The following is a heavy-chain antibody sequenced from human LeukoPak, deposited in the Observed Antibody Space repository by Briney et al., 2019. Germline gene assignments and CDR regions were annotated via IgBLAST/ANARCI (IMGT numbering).Heavy chain of an antibody. CDR2: MNPNSGNT. CDR3: ARGGSGSSWYDY. D-gene: IGHD6-13*01. CDR1: GYTFISYD. J-gene: IGHJ4*02. V-gene: IGHV1-8*01. Sequence: ASVKVSCKASGYTFISYDINWVRQATGQGLEWMGWMNPNSGNTGSAQKFQGRVTMTRNTSIGTTYMELSSLRSEDTAVYYCARGGSGSSWYDYWGQGTLVTVSS.